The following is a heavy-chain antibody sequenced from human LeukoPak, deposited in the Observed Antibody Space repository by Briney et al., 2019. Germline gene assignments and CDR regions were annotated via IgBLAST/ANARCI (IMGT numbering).Heavy chain of an antibody. J-gene: IGHJ6*02. CDR3: ARDDGSMVRGVRSQQGHYCYYGMDV. V-gene: IGHV3-66*01. Sequence: PGGSLRLSYAASGFTVSNNYMSCVRQAPGKELEWGSVIYSRGGTYYADSVKGRFTISRDNSKNTLYLQMNSLRAEDTAVYYCARDDGSMVRGVRSQQGHYCYYGMDVWGQGTTVTVSS. D-gene: IGHD3-10*01. CDR1: GFTVSNNY. CDR2: IYSRGGT.